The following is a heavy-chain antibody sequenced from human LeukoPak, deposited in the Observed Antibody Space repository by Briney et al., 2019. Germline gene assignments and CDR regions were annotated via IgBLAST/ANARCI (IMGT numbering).Heavy chain of an antibody. V-gene: IGHV3-21*01. J-gene: IGHJ3*02. CDR1: GFTFSSYS. CDR2: ISSRSSSI. D-gene: IGHD2-15*01. CDR3: ARVGGCSGGSCYATQGDGFDI. Sequence: PGGSLRLSCTASGFTFSSYSMNWVRQAPGKGLEWVSCISSRSSSIYYADSVKGRFTISRDNAKKSLYLQMNSLRAEDTAVYYCARVGGCSGGSCYATQGDGFDIWGQGTMVTVSS.